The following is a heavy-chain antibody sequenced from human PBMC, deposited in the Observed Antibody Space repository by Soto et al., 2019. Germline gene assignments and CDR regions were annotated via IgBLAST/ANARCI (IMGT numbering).Heavy chain of an antibody. J-gene: IGHJ4*02. CDR1: GGSISSSSYY. V-gene: IGHV4-39*01. CDR3: AGHPIGYSGYDSDY. D-gene: IGHD5-12*01. CDR2: IHYSGST. Sequence: QLQLQESGPGLVKPSETLSLTCTVSGGSISSSSYYWGWIRQPPGKGRAWIGRIHYSGSTSYSPSPKRLVTISVAPSKNQLSLKLSSAPAADTAVYYCAGHPIGYSGYDSDYWGQGTLVTVSS.